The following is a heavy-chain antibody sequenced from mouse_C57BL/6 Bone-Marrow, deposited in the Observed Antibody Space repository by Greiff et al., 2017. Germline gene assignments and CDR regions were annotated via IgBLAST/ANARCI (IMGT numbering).Heavy chain of an antibody. CDR2: INPNNGGT. CDR1: GSTFTDYY. J-gene: IGHJ4*01. Sequence: VQLQPSGPELVKPGASVKISCKASGSTFTDYYMNWVKQSHGKSLEWIGDINPNNGGTSYNQKFKGKATLTVDKSSSTAYMELRSLTSEDSAVYYCARSPDGYYGAMDYWGQGTSVTVSS. V-gene: IGHV1-26*01. D-gene: IGHD2-3*01. CDR3: ARSPDGYYGAMDY.